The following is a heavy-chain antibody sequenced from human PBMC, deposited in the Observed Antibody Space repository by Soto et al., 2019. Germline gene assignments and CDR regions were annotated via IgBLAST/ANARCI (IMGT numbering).Heavy chain of an antibody. CDR1: GYTFTSYG. Sequence: ASVKVSCKASGYTFTSYGISWVRQAPGQGLERMGWISAYNGNTNYAQKLQGRVTMTTDTSTSTAYMELRSLRSDDTAVYYCARSEDERIFWWFDPWGQGTLVTVSS. CDR3: ARSEDERIFWWFDP. D-gene: IGHD3-9*01. V-gene: IGHV1-18*01. J-gene: IGHJ5*02. CDR2: ISAYNGNT.